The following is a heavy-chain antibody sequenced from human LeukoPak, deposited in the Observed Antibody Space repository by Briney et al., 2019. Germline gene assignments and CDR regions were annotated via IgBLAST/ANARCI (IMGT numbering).Heavy chain of an antibody. V-gene: IGHV4-39*07. Sequence: SETLSLTCTVSGGSISSSSFYLGWIRQPPGKGLEWIGSMHSSGTTFYNPSLKSRVTISIDTSKNQVSLKLSSVSAADTAEYYCARGPYYASGTYYPYYYGMDVWGQGTTVTVSS. CDR1: GGSISSSSFY. J-gene: IGHJ6*02. CDR3: ARGPYYASGTYYPYYYGMDV. D-gene: IGHD3-10*01. CDR2: MHSSGTT.